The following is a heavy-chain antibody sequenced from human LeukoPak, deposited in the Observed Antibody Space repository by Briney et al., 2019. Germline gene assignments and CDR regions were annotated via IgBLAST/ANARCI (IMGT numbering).Heavy chain of an antibody. CDR2: INPNSGGT. CDR3: ARGGRQAIAVAGPAWTC. D-gene: IGHD6-19*01. CDR1: GYTFTGYY. V-gene: IGHV1-2*02. J-gene: IGHJ4*02. Sequence: ASVKVSCKASGYTFTGYYMHWVRQAPGQGLEWMGWINPNSGGTNYAQKFQGRVTMTRDTSISTAYMELSRLRSDDTAVYYCARGGRQAIAVAGPAWTCWGQGTLVTVSS.